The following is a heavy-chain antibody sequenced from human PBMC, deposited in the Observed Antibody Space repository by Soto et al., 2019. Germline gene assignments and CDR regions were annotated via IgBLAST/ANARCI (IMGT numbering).Heavy chain of an antibody. J-gene: IGHJ6*02. D-gene: IGHD2-21*01. V-gene: IGHV4-31*03. CDR3: ARDNEIGIPDYYYGMDV. CDR2: IYYSGST. Sequence: QVQLQESGPGLVKPSQTLSLTCTVSGGSISSGGYYWSWIRQHPGKGLEWIGYIYYSGSTYYNPSLKSRVTISVDTSKNQFSLKLSSVTAADTAVYYSARDNEIGIPDYYYGMDVWGQGTTVTVSS. CDR1: GGSISSGGYY.